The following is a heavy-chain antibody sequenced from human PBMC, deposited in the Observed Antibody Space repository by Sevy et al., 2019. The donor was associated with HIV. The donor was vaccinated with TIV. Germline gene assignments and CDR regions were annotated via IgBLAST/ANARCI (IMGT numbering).Heavy chain of an antibody. CDR1: GGTFSSYA. J-gene: IGHJ5*02. Sequence: ASVKVSCKASGGTFSSYAISWVRQAPGQGLEWMGGIIPIFGTANYAQKFQGRVTITADESTSTAYMELSSLRSEDTVVYYCARGIEYSSSLVGVFSWFDPWGQGTLVTVSS. CDR3: ARGIEYSSSLVGVFSWFDP. CDR2: IIPIFGTA. V-gene: IGHV1-69*13. D-gene: IGHD6-6*01.